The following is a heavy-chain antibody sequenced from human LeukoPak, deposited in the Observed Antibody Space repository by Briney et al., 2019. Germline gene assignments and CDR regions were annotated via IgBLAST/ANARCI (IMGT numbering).Heavy chain of an antibody. D-gene: IGHD4-17*01. V-gene: IGHV4-4*09. Sequence: SETLSLTCTVSGGSISSYYWSWIRQPPGKGLEWIGYIYTSGSTNYNPSLKSRVTISVDTSKNQFSLKLSSVTAADTAVYYCARHFGDPSTFHDYYYMDVWGKGTTVTVSS. CDR3: ARHFGDPSTFHDYYYMDV. CDR2: IYTSGST. J-gene: IGHJ6*03. CDR1: GGSISSYY.